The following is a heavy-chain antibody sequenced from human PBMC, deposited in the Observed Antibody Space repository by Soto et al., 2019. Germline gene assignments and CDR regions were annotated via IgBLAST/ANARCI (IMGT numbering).Heavy chain of an antibody. CDR2: INAHSGGT. Sequence: VKVSCKASGFSFTGYYIHWLRQAPGQGLEWMGWINAHSGGTEYAQKFQGRVTLTRDTSIATAYLTLTSLTSDDTALYYCAKDLTRQLAYWLDPWGQGTQVTVSS. D-gene: IGHD6-6*01. CDR3: AKDLTRQLAYWLDP. J-gene: IGHJ5*02. CDR1: GFSFTGYY. V-gene: IGHV1-2*02.